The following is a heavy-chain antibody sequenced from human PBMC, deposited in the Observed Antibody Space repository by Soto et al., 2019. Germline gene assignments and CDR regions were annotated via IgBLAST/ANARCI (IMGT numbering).Heavy chain of an antibody. J-gene: IGHJ4*02. Sequence: GGSLKLSCAASGFTFSSYGMSWVRRAPGKGLEWVANIKQDGSEKDYVDSVKGRFTISRDNAKNSLYLQMNSLRAEDTAVYYCARDNTWGITMVRGVFNDYWGQGTLVTVSS. V-gene: IGHV3-7*01. CDR2: IKQDGSEK. CDR1: GFTFSSYG. D-gene: IGHD3-10*01. CDR3: ARDNTWGITMVRGVFNDY.